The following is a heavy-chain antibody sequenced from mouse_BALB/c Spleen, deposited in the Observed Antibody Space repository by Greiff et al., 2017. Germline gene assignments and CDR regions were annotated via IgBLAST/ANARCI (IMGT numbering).Heavy chain of an antibody. CDR2: IYPGSGST. J-gene: IGHJ4*01. CDR1: GYTFTDYV. D-gene: IGHD2-4*01. V-gene: IGHV1-77*01. Sequence: VKLVESGPELVKPGASVKMSCKASGYTFTDYVISWVKQRTGQGLEWIGEIYPGSGSTYYNEKFKGKATLTADKSSNTAYMQLSSLTSEDSAVYFCARWGLRRGDAMDYWGQGTSVTVSS. CDR3: ARWGLRRGDAMDY.